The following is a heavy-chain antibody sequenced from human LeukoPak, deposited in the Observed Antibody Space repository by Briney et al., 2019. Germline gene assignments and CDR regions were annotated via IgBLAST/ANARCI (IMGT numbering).Heavy chain of an antibody. V-gene: IGHV3-64*01. Sequence: GGSLRLPCAASGFTFSSYAMHWVRQAPGKGLEYVSAISSNGGSTYYANSVKGRFTISRDNSKNTLYLQMGSLRAEDMAVYYCARARNDNGDYYYYYMDVWGKGTTVTISS. D-gene: IGHD4-17*01. CDR1: GFTFSSYA. CDR2: ISSNGGST. J-gene: IGHJ6*03. CDR3: ARARNDNGDYYYYYMDV.